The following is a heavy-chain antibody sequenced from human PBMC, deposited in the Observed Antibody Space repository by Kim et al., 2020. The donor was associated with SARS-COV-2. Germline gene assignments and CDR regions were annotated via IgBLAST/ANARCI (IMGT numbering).Heavy chain of an antibody. V-gene: IGHV3-23*01. D-gene: IGHD5-12*01. CDR1: GFTFSSYA. Sequence: GGSLRLSCAASGFTFSSYAMSWVRQAPGKGLEWVSAISGSGGSTYYADSVKGRFTISRDNSKNTLYLQMNSLRAEDTAVYYCAKESTPQEWLRSPFEYWGQGTLVTVSS. J-gene: IGHJ4*02. CDR3: AKESTPQEWLRSPFEY. CDR2: ISGSGGST.